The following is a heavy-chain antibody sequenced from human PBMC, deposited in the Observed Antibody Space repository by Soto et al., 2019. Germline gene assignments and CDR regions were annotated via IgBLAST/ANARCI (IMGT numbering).Heavy chain of an antibody. CDR2: INAGNGNT. V-gene: IGHV1-3*01. CDR3: AGDSCSDLLY. CDR1: GYTFTSNI. Sequence: GASVKVSCKASGYTFTSNIIHWVRQAPGQRFEWMAWINAGNGNTRYSQKFQDRVTITRDTAANTAYMELSSLRSEDTAVYYCAGDSCSDLLYWGQGTLVTVSS. D-gene: IGHD2-21*02. J-gene: IGHJ4*02.